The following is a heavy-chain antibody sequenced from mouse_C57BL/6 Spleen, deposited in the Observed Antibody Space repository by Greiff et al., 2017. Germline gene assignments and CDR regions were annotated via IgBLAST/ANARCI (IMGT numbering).Heavy chain of an antibody. Sequence: QVQLQQPGTELVKPGASVKLSCKASGYTFTSYWMHWVKQRPGQGLEWIGNINPSNGGTNYNEKFKSKATLTVDKSSSTAYMQLSSLTSEDSAVYYCESDNGSSYDDIFYFDVWGTGTTVTVSS. V-gene: IGHV1-53*01. CDR1: GYTFTSYW. J-gene: IGHJ1*03. D-gene: IGHD1-1*01. CDR3: ESDNGSSYDDIFYFDV. CDR2: INPSNGGT.